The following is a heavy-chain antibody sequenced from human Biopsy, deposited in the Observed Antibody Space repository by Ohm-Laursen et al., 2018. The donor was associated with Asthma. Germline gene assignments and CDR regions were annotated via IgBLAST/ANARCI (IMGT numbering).Heavy chain of an antibody. CDR2: TNERGVT. CDR3: VRGSSSWHNGPFHYYYALDV. CDR1: PGSFSGFF. D-gene: IGHD6-13*01. Sequence: SETLSLTWDVYPGSFSGFFWTWIRQSPGKGLEWIGETNERGVTNNNPSLKSRVIISIDTYWNRVSLKLTSVTGADTALYYCVRGSSSWHNGPFHYYYALDVWGQGTPVTVSS. J-gene: IGHJ6*02. V-gene: IGHV4-34*01.